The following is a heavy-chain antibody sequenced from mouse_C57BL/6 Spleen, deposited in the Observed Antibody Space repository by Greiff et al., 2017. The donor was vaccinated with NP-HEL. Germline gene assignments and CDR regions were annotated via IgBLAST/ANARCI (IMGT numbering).Heavy chain of an antibody. CDR2: ISYDGSN. CDR1: GYSITSGYY. V-gene: IGHV3-6*01. CDR3: ARRGPDWYFDV. Sequence: ESGPGLVKPSQSLSLTCSVTGYSITSGYYWNWIRQFPGNKLEWMGYISYDGSNNYNPSLKNRISITRDTSKNQFFLKLNSVTTEDTATYFCARRGPDWYFDVWGTGTPVTVSS. J-gene: IGHJ1*03.